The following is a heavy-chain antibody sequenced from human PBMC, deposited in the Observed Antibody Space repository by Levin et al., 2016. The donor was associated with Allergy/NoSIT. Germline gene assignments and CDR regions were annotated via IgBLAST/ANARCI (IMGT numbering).Heavy chain of an antibody. Sequence: ASVKVSCKASDYTFTDYGISWVRQAPGQGLEWMGWISPYNGNTKYAQKLQGRVTMTTDTSTSTAYMELRSLRSDDTAVYYCARDPTLRYNWNYFDYWGQGTLVTVSS. V-gene: IGHV1-18*04. D-gene: IGHD1-20*01. CDR3: ARDPTLRYNWNYFDY. CDR2: ISPYNGNT. CDR1: DYTFTDYG. J-gene: IGHJ4*02.